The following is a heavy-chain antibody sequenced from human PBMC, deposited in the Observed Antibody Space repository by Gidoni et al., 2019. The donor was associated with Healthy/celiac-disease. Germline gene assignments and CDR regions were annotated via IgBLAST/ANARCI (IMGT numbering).Heavy chain of an antibody. CDR2: ISSSSSTI. J-gene: IGHJ3*02. CDR1: GFTFSSYS. Sequence: EVQLVESGGGLVQPGGSLRLSCAASGFTFSSYSMNWVRQAPGKGLEWVSYISSSSSTIYYADSVKGRFTISRDNAKNSLYLQMNSLRDEDTAVYYCARDLRYDYVWGSHPNAFDIWGQGTMVTVSS. CDR3: ARDLRYDYVWGSHPNAFDI. V-gene: IGHV3-48*02. D-gene: IGHD3-16*02.